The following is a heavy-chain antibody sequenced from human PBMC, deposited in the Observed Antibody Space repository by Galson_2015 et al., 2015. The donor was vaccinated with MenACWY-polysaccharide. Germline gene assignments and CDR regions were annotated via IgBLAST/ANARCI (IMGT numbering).Heavy chain of an antibody. CDR1: GFTFSTYA. Sequence: SLRLSCAASGFTFSTYAMSWVRQAPGTGLEWVSTISNRGITHYAESVKGRFTISRDNSKNTLHLQMSSLGAEDTALYYCVKDRGAIFGDSWGQGALVAVSS. V-gene: IGHV3-23*01. CDR2: ISNRGIT. CDR3: VKDRGAIFGDS. D-gene: IGHD3-3*01. J-gene: IGHJ4*02.